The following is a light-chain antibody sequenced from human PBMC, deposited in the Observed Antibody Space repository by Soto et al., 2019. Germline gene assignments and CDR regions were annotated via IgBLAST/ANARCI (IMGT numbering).Light chain of an antibody. CDR1: QNLSSN. CDR2: GAS. V-gene: IGKV3-15*01. J-gene: IGKJ2*01. CDR3: QHYDSWPHT. Sequence: TQSPATLSVSPGERASLSCRASQNLSSNLAWYQHQPGQAPRLLIYGASTRVTGIPARFSGSGSGTDFTLTIISLQSEDSAVYYCQHYDSWPHTFGQGTQLEIK.